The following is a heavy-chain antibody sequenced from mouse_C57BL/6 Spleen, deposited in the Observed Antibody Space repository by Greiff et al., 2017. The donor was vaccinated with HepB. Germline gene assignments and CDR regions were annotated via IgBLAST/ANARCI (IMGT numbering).Heavy chain of an antibody. V-gene: IGHV5-17*01. CDR1: GFTFSDYG. CDR3: AGDYFDY. CDR2: ISSGSSTI. J-gene: IGHJ2*01. Sequence: EVMLVESGGGLVKPGGSLKLSCAASGFTFSDYGMHWVRQAPEKGLVWVAYISSGSSTIYYADTVKGRFTISRDNAKNTLFLQMTSLRSEDTAMYYCAGDYFDYWGQGTTLTVSS.